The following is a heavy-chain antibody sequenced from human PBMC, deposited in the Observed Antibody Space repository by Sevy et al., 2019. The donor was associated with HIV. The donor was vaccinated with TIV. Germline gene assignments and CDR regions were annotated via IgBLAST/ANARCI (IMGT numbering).Heavy chain of an antibody. CDR1: GFTFSSYA. V-gene: IGHV3-23*01. CDR2: ISGSGGST. Sequence: GGSLRLSCAASGFTFSSYAMSWVRQAPGKGLEWVSAISGSGGSTYYADSVKGRFTISRDNSKNTLYLQMNSLRAEDTAVYYCVKGPGVLWFGESDDYWGQGTLVTVSS. CDR3: VKGPGVLWFGESDDY. D-gene: IGHD3-10*01. J-gene: IGHJ4*02.